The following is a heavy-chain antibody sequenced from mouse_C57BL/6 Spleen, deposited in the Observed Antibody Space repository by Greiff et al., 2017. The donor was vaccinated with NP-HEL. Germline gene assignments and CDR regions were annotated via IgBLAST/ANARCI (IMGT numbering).Heavy chain of an antibody. J-gene: IGHJ2*01. CDR3: ARHEQAYYSNSYYFDY. CDR1: GFTFSSYG. V-gene: IGHV5-6*01. CDR2: ISSGGSYT. D-gene: IGHD2-5*01. Sequence: EVMLVESGGDLVKPGGSLKLSCAASGFTFSSYGMSWVRQTPDKRLEWVATISSGGSYTYYPDSVKGRFTISRDNAKNTLYLQMSSLKSEDTAMYYCARHEQAYYSNSYYFDYWGQGTTLTVSS.